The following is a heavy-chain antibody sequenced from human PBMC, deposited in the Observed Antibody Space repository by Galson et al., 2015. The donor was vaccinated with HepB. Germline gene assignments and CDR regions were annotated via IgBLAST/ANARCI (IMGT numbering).Heavy chain of an antibody. D-gene: IGHD6-13*01. CDR3: ARDALGSSWYKGAFDI. J-gene: IGHJ3*02. CDR2: INTGNGNT. Sequence: SVKVSCKASGYTFTSYAMHWVRQAPGQRLEWMGWINTGNGNTKYSQKFQGRVTITRDTSASTAYMELSSLRSEDTAVYYCARDALGSSWYKGAFDIWGQGTMVTVSS. CDR1: GYTFTSYA. V-gene: IGHV1-3*04.